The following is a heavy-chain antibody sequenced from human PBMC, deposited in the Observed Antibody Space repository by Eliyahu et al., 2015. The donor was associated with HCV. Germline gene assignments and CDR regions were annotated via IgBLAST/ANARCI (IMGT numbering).Heavy chain of an antibody. D-gene: IGHD1-1*01. Sequence: QVQLQESGPGLVKPSETLSLTXAVSGYSISSGYYWGWIRQPPGKGLEWIGSIYHSGSTYYNPSLKSRVTISVDTSKNQFSLKLSSVTAADTAVYYCARSSQFWIRVRPYYFDYWGQGTLVTVSS. V-gene: IGHV4-38-2*01. J-gene: IGHJ4*02. CDR2: IYHSGST. CDR1: GYSISSGYY. CDR3: ARSSQFWIRVRPYYFDY.